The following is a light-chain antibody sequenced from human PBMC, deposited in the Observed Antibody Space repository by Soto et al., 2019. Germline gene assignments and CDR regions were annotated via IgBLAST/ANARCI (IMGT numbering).Light chain of an antibody. CDR2: KVS. V-gene: IGKV2-30*02. CDR3: MHGSHWPWT. CDR1: QSLIHSDGDTY. J-gene: IGKJ1*01. Sequence: DVVMTQSPLSLPVTLGQPASISCRSSQSLIHSDGDTYLNWLQQRPGQSPRRLIYKVSDRDSGVPDRFGGSGSGPDFTLKISRVEAEDVGIYYCMHGSHWPWTFGQEAEVEIK.